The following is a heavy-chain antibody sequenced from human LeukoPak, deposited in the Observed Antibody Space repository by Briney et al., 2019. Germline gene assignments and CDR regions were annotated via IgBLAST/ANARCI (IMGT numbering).Heavy chain of an antibody. D-gene: IGHD3-22*01. J-gene: IGHJ3*02. Sequence: WIRQPPGKGLEWIGSIYYSGSTYYNPSLKSRVTISVDTSKNQFSLKLSSVTAADTAVYYCARIVVDAFDIWGQGTMVTVSS. CDR3: ARIVVDAFDI. V-gene: IGHV4-39*01. CDR2: IYYSGST.